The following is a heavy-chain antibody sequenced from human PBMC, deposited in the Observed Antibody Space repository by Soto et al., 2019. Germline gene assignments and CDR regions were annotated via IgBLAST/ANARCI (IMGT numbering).Heavy chain of an antibody. Sequence: ASVKVSCKASGYSFTSYGISWVRQAPGQGLEWMGWISAYTGSTKYAPKLQGRVTMTTDTSTTTAYMELRSLRSDDTAVYYCLWGSSEFDYWGQGTLVTVSS. CDR3: LWGSSEFDY. J-gene: IGHJ4*02. CDR2: ISAYTGST. CDR1: GYSFTSYG. D-gene: IGHD3-16*01. V-gene: IGHV1-18*01.